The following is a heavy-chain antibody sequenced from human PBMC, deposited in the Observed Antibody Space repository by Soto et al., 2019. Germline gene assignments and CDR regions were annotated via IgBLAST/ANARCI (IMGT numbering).Heavy chain of an antibody. Sequence: GGSLRLSCAASGFTFSSYGMHWVRQAPGKGLEWVAVISYDGSNKYYADSVKGRFTISRDNSKNTLYLQMNSLRAEDTAVYYCAKDRPAISIVGATGLYGYWGQGTLVTVSS. CDR2: ISYDGSNK. V-gene: IGHV3-30*18. CDR3: AKDRPAISIVGATGLYGY. CDR1: GFTFSSYG. J-gene: IGHJ4*02. D-gene: IGHD1-26*01.